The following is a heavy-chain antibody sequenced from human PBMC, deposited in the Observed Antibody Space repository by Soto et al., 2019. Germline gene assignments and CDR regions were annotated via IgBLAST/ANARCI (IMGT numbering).Heavy chain of an antibody. CDR3: ARDKITGLFGY. Sequence: PSETLSLTCTVSGGSISSGDYYWSWIRQPPGKGLEWIGYIYYSGSTYYNPSLKSRVSISVDTSKNQFSLKLTSVTAADTAVYYCARDKITGLFGYWGQGTLVTVSS. CDR2: IYYSGST. V-gene: IGHV4-30-4*01. D-gene: IGHD2-8*02. CDR1: GGSISSGDYY. J-gene: IGHJ4*02.